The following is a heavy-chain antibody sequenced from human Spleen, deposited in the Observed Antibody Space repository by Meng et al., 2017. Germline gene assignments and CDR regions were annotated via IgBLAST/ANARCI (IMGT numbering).Heavy chain of an antibody. CDR1: GGSISSSNW. J-gene: IGHJ4*02. V-gene: IGHV4-4*02. CDR3: ARNGAYCLDS. Sequence: QVQLQESGPGLGKPSGTLSLPCVVSGGSISSSNWWSWVRQPPGKGLQWIGEIYQSGSTSSYNPSLRSRVTMSLDTSRNQISLMLTSVTAADTAVYYCARNGAYCLDSWGQGTLVTVSS. D-gene: IGHD2-21*01. CDR2: IYQSGST.